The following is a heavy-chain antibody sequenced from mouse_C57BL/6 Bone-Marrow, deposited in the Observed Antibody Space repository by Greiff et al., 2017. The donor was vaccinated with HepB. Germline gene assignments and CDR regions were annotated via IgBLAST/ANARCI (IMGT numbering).Heavy chain of an antibody. CDR3: ATSWDNYFDY. J-gene: IGHJ2*01. V-gene: IGHV1-50*01. D-gene: IGHD4-1*01. Sequence: VQLQQPGAELVKPGASVKLSCKASGYTFTSYWMQWVKQRPGQGLEWIGEIDPSDSCTNYNQKFKGKATLTVDTSSSTAYMQLSSLTSEDSAVYYCATSWDNYFDYWGQGTTLTVSS. CDR1: GYTFTSYW. CDR2: IDPSDSCT.